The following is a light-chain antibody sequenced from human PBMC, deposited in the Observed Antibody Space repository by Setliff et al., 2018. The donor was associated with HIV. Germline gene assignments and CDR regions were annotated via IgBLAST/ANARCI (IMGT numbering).Light chain of an antibody. J-gene: IGLJ2*01. CDR3: SSYTNTSTVV. Sequence: QSALTQPASVSGSPGQSITISCTGTSSDVGRYNYVSWYQQHPGKAPKLIIYDVSNRPSGVSNRFSGSESGNTASLTISGLQAEDEADYYCSSYTNTSTVVFGGGTK. CDR1: SSDVGRYNY. CDR2: DVS. V-gene: IGLV2-14*03.